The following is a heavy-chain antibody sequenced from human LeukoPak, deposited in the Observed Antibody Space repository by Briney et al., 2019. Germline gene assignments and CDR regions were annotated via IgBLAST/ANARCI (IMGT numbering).Heavy chain of an antibody. CDR3: ARDSDSSGWYDY. Sequence: SETLSLTCTVSGGSISSYYWSWIRQPPGKGLEWIGYIYYSGSTNYNPSLKSRVTISIDTSKNQSSLKLSSVTAADTAVYYCARDSDSSGWYDYWGQGTLVTVSS. CDR2: IYYSGST. J-gene: IGHJ4*02. CDR1: GGSISSYY. V-gene: IGHV4-59*01. D-gene: IGHD6-19*01.